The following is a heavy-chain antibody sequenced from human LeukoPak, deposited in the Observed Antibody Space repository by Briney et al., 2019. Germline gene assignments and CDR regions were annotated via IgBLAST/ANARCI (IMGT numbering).Heavy chain of an antibody. CDR3: ARIPITKRAVDV. CDR2: TYYGGSP. J-gene: IGHJ6*02. CDR1: GDSIRGGAAY. Sequence: TSETLSLTCSVSGDSIRGGAAYWVWMRQSPVKGLEWIASTYYGGSPHSNPSLNSRRVTMSVDTTKNQFSLKLTSVTAADSDVYYCARIPITKRAVDVWGQGTTVTVS. D-gene: IGHD3-3*01. V-gene: IGHV4-39*01.